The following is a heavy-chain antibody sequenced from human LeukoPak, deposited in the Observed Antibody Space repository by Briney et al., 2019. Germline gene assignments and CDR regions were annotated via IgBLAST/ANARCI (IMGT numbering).Heavy chain of an antibody. CDR2: ISSGGNTI. J-gene: IGHJ4*02. V-gene: IGHV3-11*04. Sequence: GGSLRLSCAASGLTFSDSYMSWIRQAPGKGLEWVSYISSGGNTIKYADSVKGRFTISRDNARNSLYLQINSLRAEDTAVYYCATASLYFVNWRQGTLVTVSS. CDR1: GLTFSDSY. CDR3: ATASLYFVN.